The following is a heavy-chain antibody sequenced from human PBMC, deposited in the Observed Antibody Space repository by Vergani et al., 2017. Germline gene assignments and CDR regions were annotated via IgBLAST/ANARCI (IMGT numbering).Heavy chain of an antibody. CDR3: ARAGEWFGELPEY. J-gene: IGHJ4*02. V-gene: IGHV4-59*01. Sequence: QVQLQESGPGLVKPSETLSLTCTVSGGSISSYYWSWIRQPPGKGLEWIWYIYYSGSTNYNPSLKSRVTISVDTSKNQFSLKLSSVTAADTAVYYCARAGEWFGELPEYWGQGTLVTVSS. CDR2: IYYSGST. D-gene: IGHD3-10*01. CDR1: GGSISSYY.